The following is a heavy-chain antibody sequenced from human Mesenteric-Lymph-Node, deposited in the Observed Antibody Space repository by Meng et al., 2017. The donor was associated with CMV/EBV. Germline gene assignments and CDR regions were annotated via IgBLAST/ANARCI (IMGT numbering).Heavy chain of an antibody. Sequence: GESLKISCVASGFTFSSYTMHWVRQPPGKGLERVAVISSDSNEFYADSVKGRFTISRDNSKNTLYLQMNSLTADDTAIYYCARTDYWGQGTLVTVSS. J-gene: IGHJ4*02. CDR2: ISSDSNE. V-gene: IGHV3-30-3*01. CDR3: ARTDY. CDR1: GFTFSSYT.